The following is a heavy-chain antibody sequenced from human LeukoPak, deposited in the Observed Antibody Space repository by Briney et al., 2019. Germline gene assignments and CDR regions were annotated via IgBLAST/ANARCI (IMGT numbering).Heavy chain of an antibody. Sequence: GGSLRLPCAASGFTFSNYVMSWVRQAPGKGLEWVSAIGGSGVSTYYADSVKGRFTTSRDNSKNTLYLQMNGLRAEDTAVYYCAKASSSPPRYFDLWGRGTLVTVSS. D-gene: IGHD6-6*01. CDR2: IGGSGVST. CDR3: AKASSSPPRYFDL. V-gene: IGHV3-23*01. J-gene: IGHJ2*01. CDR1: GFTFSNYV.